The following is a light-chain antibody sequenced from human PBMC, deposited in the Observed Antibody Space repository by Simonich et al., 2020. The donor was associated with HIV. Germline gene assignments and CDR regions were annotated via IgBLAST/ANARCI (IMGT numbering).Light chain of an antibody. CDR2: DVS. V-gene: IGLV2-14*01. J-gene: IGLJ2*01. CDR1: SSDVGGYNF. CDR3: SSYTSSSVV. Sequence: QSALTQPASVSGSPGQSITISCTGTSSDVGGYNFVSWYQQNPGKAPKLMIYDVSTRPSGLSPRFSGSKSGNTASLTISGLQAEDEAEYYCSSYTSSSVVFGGGTKLTVL.